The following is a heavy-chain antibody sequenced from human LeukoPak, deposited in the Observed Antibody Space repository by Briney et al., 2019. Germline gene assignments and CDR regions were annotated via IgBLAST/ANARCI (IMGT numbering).Heavy chain of an antibody. CDR3: ARNTETAIPLPYYFDY. J-gene: IGHJ4*02. D-gene: IGHD2-21*02. CDR1: GYTFTSYA. V-gene: IGHV1-3*04. Sequence: ASVNVSCKASGYTFTSYAMHWVRQAPGQRLECMGWINTGNGNTKYSQKFQGRVTITRDTSASTAYMDLSSLRSEDTAVYYCARNTETAIPLPYYFDYWGQGTLVTVSS. CDR2: INTGNGNT.